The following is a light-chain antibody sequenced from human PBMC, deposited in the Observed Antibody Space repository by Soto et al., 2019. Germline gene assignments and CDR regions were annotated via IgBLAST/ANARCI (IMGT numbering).Light chain of an antibody. CDR3: QQLDTYPRT. V-gene: IGKV1-39*01. CDR2: ASS. CDR1: QSISDY. Sequence: DIKMTQSPSSLSASVGDRVTITCRANQSISDYLNWYQQKPGKAPKFLIYASSSLQSGVPSRFRGSGSGTDFTLTISSLQPEDFATYYCQQLDTYPRTFGQGTKVDIK. J-gene: IGKJ1*01.